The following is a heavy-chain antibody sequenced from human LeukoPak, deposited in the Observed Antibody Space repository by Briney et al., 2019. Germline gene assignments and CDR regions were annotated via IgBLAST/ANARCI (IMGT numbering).Heavy chain of an antibody. J-gene: IGHJ5*01. CDR3: ARGSGVTGFDL. CDR1: GLTFSGYS. Sequence: GGSLTLSCAASGLTFSGYSMNWVRQAPGKGLEWVSSITSSSSYIIYADSVKGRFTISRDNAKNSLYLQMNSLRTEDTAVYYCARGSGVTGFDLWGQGTLVTVSS. V-gene: IGHV3-21*01. D-gene: IGHD3-9*01. CDR2: ITSSSSYI.